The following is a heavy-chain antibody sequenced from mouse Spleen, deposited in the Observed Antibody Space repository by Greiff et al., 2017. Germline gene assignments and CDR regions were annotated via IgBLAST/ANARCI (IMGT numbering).Heavy chain of an antibody. CDR2: IYPGSGNT. J-gene: IGHJ4*01. V-gene: IGHV1-77*01. Sequence: VQLQESGAELMKPGASVKLSCKASGYTFTDYYINWVKQRTEQGLEWIGEIYPGSGNTYYNEKFKGKATLTADKSSSTAYMQLSSLTSEDSAVYFCARSGYGYDLQYYAMDYWGQGTSVTVSS. CDR1: GYTFTDYY. D-gene: IGHD2-2*01. CDR3: ARSGYGYDLQYYAMDY.